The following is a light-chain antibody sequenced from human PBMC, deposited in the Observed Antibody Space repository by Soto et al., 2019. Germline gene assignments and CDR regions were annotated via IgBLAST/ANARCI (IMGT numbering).Light chain of an antibody. Sequence: DIQMTQSPSSLSASVGDTVTITCRASPGISRSLAWYQQNPGRAPKLLIYAASTLYTGVPSRFSGSGYGTEFTLTISSMQTADFAHYYCQQVNSYPLTLGGGTKVDIK. J-gene: IGKJ4*01. CDR3: QQVNSYPLT. CDR2: AAS. CDR1: PGISRS. V-gene: IGKV1-9*01.